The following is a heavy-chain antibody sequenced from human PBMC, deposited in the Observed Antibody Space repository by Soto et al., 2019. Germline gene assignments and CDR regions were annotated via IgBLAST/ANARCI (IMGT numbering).Heavy chain of an antibody. CDR2: IKSETDGGTT. Sequence: GGSLRLSCAASGFDFNKAWMNWVRQAPGKGLEWIGRIKSETDGGTTDYAAPVKGRFTISREDSINILYLQMNSLKTEDTAVYYCATEGGYNSAWYWGHGTLVTVSS. J-gene: IGHJ4*01. CDR1: GFDFNKAW. V-gene: IGHV3-15*01. D-gene: IGHD6-25*01. CDR3: ATEGGYNSAWY.